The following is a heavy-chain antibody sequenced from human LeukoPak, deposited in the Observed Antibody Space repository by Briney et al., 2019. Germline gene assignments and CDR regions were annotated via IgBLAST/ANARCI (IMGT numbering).Heavy chain of an antibody. CDR2: IYSGGST. D-gene: IGHD6-19*01. CDR3: ARVAVAGGIYYFDY. J-gene: IGHJ4*02. V-gene: IGHV3-53*01. CDR1: GFTVSSNY. Sequence: GGSLRLSCAASGFTVSSNYMSWVRQAPGKGLEWVSVIYSGGSTYYADSVKGRFTISRDNAKNSLYLQMNSLRAEDTAVYYCARVAVAGGIYYFDYWGQGTLVTVSS.